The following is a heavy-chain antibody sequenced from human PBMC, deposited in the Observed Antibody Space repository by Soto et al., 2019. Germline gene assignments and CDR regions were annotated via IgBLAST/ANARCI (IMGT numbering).Heavy chain of an antibody. D-gene: IGHD6-19*01. CDR2: INAGNGNT. CDR3: ARHGSGWDY. J-gene: IGHJ4*02. Sequence: QVPLVQSGDEDKKPGASVKASCKASGYTFTSYAMHWMRQAPGQRLEWMGWINAGNGNTKYSQKFHGRFTITRDTSASTAYMELSSPRSEDTAVYYCARHGSGWDYWGQGTLVTVSS. CDR1: GYTFTSYA. V-gene: IGHV1-3*05.